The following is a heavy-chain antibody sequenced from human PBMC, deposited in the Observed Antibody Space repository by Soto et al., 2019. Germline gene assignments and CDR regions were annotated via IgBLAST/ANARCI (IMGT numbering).Heavy chain of an antibody. CDR2: IIPILGIT. J-gene: IGHJ5*02. CDR1: GGTFSSYT. V-gene: IGHV1-69*02. CDR3: ARQAAAGTGGNWFAP. Sequence: QVQLVQSGAEVKKPGSSVKVSCKASGGTFSSYTISWVRQAPGQGLEWMGSIIPILGITNYAQKFQGRVTITADKSTSTAYMEPSSLRSEDTAVHYCARQAAAGTGGNWFAPWGQGTLVTVSS. D-gene: IGHD6-13*01.